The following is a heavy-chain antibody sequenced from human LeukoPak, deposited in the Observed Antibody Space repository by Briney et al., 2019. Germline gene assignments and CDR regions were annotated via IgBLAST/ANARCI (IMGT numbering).Heavy chain of an antibody. CDR1: GFTVSSNY. Sequence: GSLRLSCAASGFTVSSNYMSWVRQAPGKGLEWVSVIYSGGSTYYADSVKGRFTISRDNSKNTLYLQMNSLRAEDTAVYYCARGLVGATTIDYWGQGTLVTVSS. CDR2: IYSGGST. V-gene: IGHV3-66*02. CDR3: ARGLVGATTIDY. D-gene: IGHD1-26*01. J-gene: IGHJ4*02.